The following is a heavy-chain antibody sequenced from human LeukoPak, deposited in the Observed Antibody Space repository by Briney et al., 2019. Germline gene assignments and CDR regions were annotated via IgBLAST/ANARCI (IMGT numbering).Heavy chain of an antibody. D-gene: IGHD3-10*01. CDR3: AKSGQNYYGSV. J-gene: IGHJ4*02. Sequence: GGSLRLSCAASGFTFSSYEMNWVRQAPGKGLEWVSFISNNGDIITYVDSVKGRFTISRDNSKNTLYLQMNSLRAEDTAVYYCAKSGQNYYGSVWGQGTQVTVSS. V-gene: IGHV3-48*03. CDR2: ISNNGDII. CDR1: GFTFSSYE.